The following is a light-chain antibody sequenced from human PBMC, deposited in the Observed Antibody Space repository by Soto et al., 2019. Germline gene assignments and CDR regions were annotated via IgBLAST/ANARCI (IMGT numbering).Light chain of an antibody. J-gene: IGLJ1*01. V-gene: IGLV2-14*01. CDR1: SSDVGGYNH. Sequence: QSALTQPASVSGSPGQSITISCSGTSSDVGGYNHVSWYQQHPGKAPRLVIYEVSNRPSGVSNRFSGSKSGNTASLTISGLQAEDDGDYYCTSYTAYSTYVFGPGTKVTVL. CDR2: EVS. CDR3: TSYTAYSTYV.